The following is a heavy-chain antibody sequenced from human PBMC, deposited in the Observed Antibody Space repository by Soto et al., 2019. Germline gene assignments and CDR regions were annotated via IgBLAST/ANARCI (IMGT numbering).Heavy chain of an antibody. D-gene: IGHD7-27*01. V-gene: IGHV4-4*07. CDR2: IFATGST. J-gene: IGHJ4*02. CDR3: VGTTMTTVDY. CDR1: GGSISTYS. Sequence: SETLSLTCTVSGGSISTYSWSWIRQPAGKGLEWIGRIFATGSTNYSPSLKSRVTMSVDTSKKQFSLKLSSVTVADTAVYYCVGTTMTTVDYWGQGTLVTV.